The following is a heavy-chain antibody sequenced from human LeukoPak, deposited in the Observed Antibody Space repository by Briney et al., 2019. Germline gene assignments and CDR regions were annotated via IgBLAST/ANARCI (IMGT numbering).Heavy chain of an antibody. CDR2: IHYTGTT. CDR3: ARVPIINYYDTSGYFY. CDR1: GGSIRSSSYN. V-gene: IGHV4-39*07. Sequence: PSETLSLTCTVSGGSIRSSSYNWGWIRQPPGKGLEWIGSIHYTGTTFYNPSLKSRVTISVDTSKNQFSLKLRSVTAADTAVYYCARVPIINYYDTSGYFYWGQGTLVTVSS. D-gene: IGHD3-22*01. J-gene: IGHJ4*02.